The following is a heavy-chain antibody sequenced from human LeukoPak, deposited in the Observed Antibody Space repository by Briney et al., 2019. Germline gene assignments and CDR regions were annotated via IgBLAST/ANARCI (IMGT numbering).Heavy chain of an antibody. V-gene: IGHV3-9*01. CDR3: ARDLDDYNAQPPFFQH. Sequence: GRSLRLSCAASGFTFADYAMHWVRQAPGKGLEWVSGISWNSDSIGYADSVKGRYTISRDNAKNSLYLQMNSLRAEDTAVYYCARDLDDYNAQPPFFQHWGQGTLVTVSS. J-gene: IGHJ1*01. CDR2: ISWNSDSI. D-gene: IGHD5-24*01. CDR1: GFTFADYA.